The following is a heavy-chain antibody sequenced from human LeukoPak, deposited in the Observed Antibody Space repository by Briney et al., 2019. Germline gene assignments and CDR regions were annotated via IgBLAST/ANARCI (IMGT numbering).Heavy chain of an antibody. CDR3: AKDRRGAARTSSDY. J-gene: IGHJ4*02. Sequence: ASVKVSCKASGGTFSSYAISWVRQAPGQGLEWMGRIIPILGIANYAQKFQGRVTITADKSTSTAYMELSSLRPEDTAVYYCAKDRRGAARTSSDYWGQGTLVTVSS. CDR1: GGTFSSYA. D-gene: IGHD6-6*01. V-gene: IGHV1-69*04. CDR2: IIPILGIA.